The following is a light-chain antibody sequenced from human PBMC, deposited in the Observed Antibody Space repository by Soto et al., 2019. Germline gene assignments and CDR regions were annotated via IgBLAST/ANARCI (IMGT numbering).Light chain of an antibody. J-gene: IGLJ2*01. CDR2: EVS. CDR1: SNDIGGYNY. V-gene: IGLV2-14*01. Sequence: QSALTQPASVSGSPGQSITISCTGTSNDIGGYNYVSWYQQHPGEAPKLIIYEVSNRPSGVSNRFSGSKSDNTASLTITGPQAEDGGSYYRRSYTITHLPVIFGVGTQPT. CDR3: RSYTITHLPVI.